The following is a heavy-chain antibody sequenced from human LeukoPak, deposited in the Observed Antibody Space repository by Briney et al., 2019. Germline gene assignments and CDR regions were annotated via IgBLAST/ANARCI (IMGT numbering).Heavy chain of an antibody. Sequence: SETLSLTCTVSGDSISSTSYYWDWIRQPPGKGLEWIGSIYNSGTTYYNPSLKSRVTISVATSKNQFSLKGSSVTAADTAVYYCASRVYGLGSFNYWGQGTLVTVSS. J-gene: IGHJ4*01. CDR3: ASRVYGLGSFNY. CDR1: GDSISSTSYY. V-gene: IGHV4-39*01. CDR2: IYNSGTT. D-gene: IGHD3-10*01.